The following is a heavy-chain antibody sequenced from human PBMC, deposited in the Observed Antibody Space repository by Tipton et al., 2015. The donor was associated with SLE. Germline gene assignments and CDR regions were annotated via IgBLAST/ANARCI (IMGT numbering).Heavy chain of an antibody. V-gene: IGHV3-74*01. CDR1: GFTFSNYW. Sequence: SLRLSCVASGFTFSNYWMHWVRQAPGKGLVWVSRINSDGSGTVYADSVKGRFTISRDNAKNTLYLQMNSLTAEDTAVYFCASIGAASSWYGLNYYYGLDVWGQGSTVTVSS. J-gene: IGHJ6*02. CDR2: INSDGSGT. D-gene: IGHD6-13*01. CDR3: ASIGAASSWYGLNYYYGLDV.